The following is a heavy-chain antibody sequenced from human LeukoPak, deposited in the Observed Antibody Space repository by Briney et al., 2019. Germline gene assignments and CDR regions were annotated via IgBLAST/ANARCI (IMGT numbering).Heavy chain of an antibody. J-gene: IGHJ4*02. V-gene: IGHV4-31*02. D-gene: IGHD6-6*01. CDR1: GFTFSTYG. Sequence: LRLSCAASGFTFSTYGMHWIRQHPGKGLEWIGYIYDSGSTYYNPSLKSRVTISVDTSKNQFSLKLSSVTAADTAVYYCARGRSSDYWGQGTLVTVSS. CDR2: IYDSGST. CDR3: ARGRSSDY.